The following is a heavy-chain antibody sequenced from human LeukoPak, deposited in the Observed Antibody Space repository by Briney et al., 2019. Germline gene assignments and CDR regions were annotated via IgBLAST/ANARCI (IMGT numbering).Heavy chain of an antibody. CDR1: GGSFSGYY. CDR3: ARYQVGPDSFDY. V-gene: IGHV4-34*01. CDR2: INHSGST. Sequence: PSETLSLTCAVYGGSFSGYYWSWIRQPPGKGLEWIGEINHSGSTNYNPSLKSRVTISVDTSKNQFSLKLSSVTAADTALYYCARYQVGPDSFDYWGQGTLVTVSP. J-gene: IGHJ4*02.